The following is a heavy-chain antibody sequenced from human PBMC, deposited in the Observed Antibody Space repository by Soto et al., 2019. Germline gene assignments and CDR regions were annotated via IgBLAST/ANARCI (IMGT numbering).Heavy chain of an antibody. CDR1: GGSIIDYY. CDR2: INYSGST. D-gene: IGHD3-16*01. V-gene: IGHV4-59*12. J-gene: IGHJ4*02. Sequence: PSETLSLTYTVSGGSIIDYYWSWIRQPPGKGLEWIGYINYSGSTNYNPSLKSRVTISIDTSKNHFSLKLSSVCAADTAVYYCASPPRFWGKGTLVPVSS. CDR3: ASPPRF.